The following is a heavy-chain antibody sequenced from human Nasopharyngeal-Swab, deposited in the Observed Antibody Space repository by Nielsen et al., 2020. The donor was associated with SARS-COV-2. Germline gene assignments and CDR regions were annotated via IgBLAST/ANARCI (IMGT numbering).Heavy chain of an antibody. V-gene: IGHV3-33*08. Sequence: GESLKISCAGSGFTFSSSWLHWVRQAPGKGLEWVAVIRPGGDSRIYGDSMKGRFAVSRDNSKNTLYLQIDDLRSEDTAVYYCARDGPNWNLDYWGQGTLVTVSS. CDR1: GFTFSSSW. J-gene: IGHJ4*02. D-gene: IGHD1-1*01. CDR2: IRPGGDSR. CDR3: ARDGPNWNLDY.